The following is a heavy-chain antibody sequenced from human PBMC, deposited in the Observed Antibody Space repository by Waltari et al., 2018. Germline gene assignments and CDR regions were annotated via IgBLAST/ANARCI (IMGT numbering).Heavy chain of an antibody. V-gene: IGHV3-7*01. Sequence: EVQLVESGGGLVQPGGSLRLACEASGFSFGSYWMTWVRQAPGKGLEWVANINENGGDRYYVGSVRGRFTVSRDNAKNSLFLEMRSLRAEDTAVYYCARDATRGGDFDYWGQGTLVTVSS. CDR1: GFSFGSYW. CDR2: INENGGDR. CDR3: ARDATRGGDFDY. J-gene: IGHJ4*02. D-gene: IGHD2-21*01.